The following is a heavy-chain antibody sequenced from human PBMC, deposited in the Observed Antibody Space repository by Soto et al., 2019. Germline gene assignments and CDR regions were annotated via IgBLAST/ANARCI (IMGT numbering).Heavy chain of an antibody. CDR1: GGTFNNYA. CDR2: IIPLFGAA. J-gene: IGHJ4*02. V-gene: IGHV1-69*01. D-gene: IGHD3-22*01. Sequence: QVLLVQSGAEVKKPGSSVKVSCKASGGTFNNYAITWVQQAPGQGLEWMGGIIPLFGAANYAQNFHGRVTITADESTTTAYLELSSLRSEDTAIYYCARAGRSYYVSSGYFALDYWGQGTLVTVSS. CDR3: ARAGRSYYVSSGYFALDY.